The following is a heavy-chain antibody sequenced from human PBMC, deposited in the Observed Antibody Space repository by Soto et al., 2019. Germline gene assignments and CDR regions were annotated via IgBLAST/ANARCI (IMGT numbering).Heavy chain of an antibody. CDR2: ISAHTGNT. Sequence: QVQLVQSGAEVKEPGASVKVSCKASGYAFTSYGISWVRQAPGQGLEWMGWISAHTGNTKYEQKLQGRVTMTTDTSTSTAYTELRSLRSDDTAVYYCVRDLGGFPDYWGQGTLVTVSS. J-gene: IGHJ4*02. V-gene: IGHV1-18*01. CDR3: VRDLGGFPDY. CDR1: GYAFTSYG. D-gene: IGHD5-12*01.